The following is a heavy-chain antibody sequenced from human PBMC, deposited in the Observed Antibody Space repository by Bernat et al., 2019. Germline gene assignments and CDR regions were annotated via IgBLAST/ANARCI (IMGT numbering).Heavy chain of an antibody. D-gene: IGHD4-17*01. V-gene: IGHV3-30*04. CDR1: GFIFSTYP. CDR3: SRESNYGDYEDFDY. Sequence: QVQLVESGGGVVQPGRSLRLSCAASGFIFSTYPMHWVRQAPGKGLEWVAGISHDGRRTFYSDSVKGRFTISRDNSENTLYLQMNSLRAEDTAVYYCSRESNYGDYEDFDYWGQGTLVTVSS. CDR2: ISHDGRRT. J-gene: IGHJ4*02.